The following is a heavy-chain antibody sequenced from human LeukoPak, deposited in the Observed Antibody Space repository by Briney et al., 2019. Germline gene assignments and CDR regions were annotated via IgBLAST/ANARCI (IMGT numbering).Heavy chain of an antibody. D-gene: IGHD3-16*02. CDR1: GFTFSSCA. J-gene: IGHJ4*02. CDR2: IWSDGINK. V-gene: IGHV3-33*01. CDR3: ARDERSSYYFDY. Sequence: GRSLRLSCAASGFTFSSCAMHWVRQAPGKGLEWVAVIWSDGINKFYADSVKGRFTNARDNSKHTLKLQRNILRATDTAVYYCARDERSSYYFDYWGQGTLVTVSS.